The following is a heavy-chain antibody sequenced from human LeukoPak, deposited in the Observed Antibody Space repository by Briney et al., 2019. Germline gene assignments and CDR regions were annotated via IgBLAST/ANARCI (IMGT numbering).Heavy chain of an antibody. J-gene: IGHJ4*02. Sequence: PGGSLRLSCAASGFTFSSSAMHWVRQAPGKGLEWVAVISYDGSNKNYGDSMKSRFTISRDNSKNTLYLQMNSLRAEDTAVYYCAKDPYSTTYFEYWGQGALVIVSS. D-gene: IGHD2/OR15-2a*01. CDR1: GFTFSSSA. CDR2: ISYDGSNK. CDR3: AKDPYSTTYFEY. V-gene: IGHV3-30*04.